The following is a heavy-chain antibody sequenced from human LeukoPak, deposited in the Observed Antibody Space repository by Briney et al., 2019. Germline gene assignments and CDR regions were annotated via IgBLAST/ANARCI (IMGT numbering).Heavy chain of an antibody. CDR2: INPNTGGT. V-gene: IGHV1-2*04. D-gene: IGHD2-15*01. J-gene: IGHJ4*02. CDR3: ARGYCSGGSCYYFDN. CDR1: GYTFIGYY. Sequence: AASVKVSCKASGYTFIGYYMHWVRQAPGQGLEWMGWINPNTGGTNYAQKFQDWVTMTRDTSISTGYMELSRLRSDDTAVYYCARGYCSGGSCYYFDNWGQGTLVTVSS.